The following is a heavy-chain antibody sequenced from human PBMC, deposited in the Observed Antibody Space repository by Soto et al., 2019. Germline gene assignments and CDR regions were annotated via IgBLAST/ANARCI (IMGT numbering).Heavy chain of an antibody. CDR1: GYTFTSYG. CDR2: ISAYNGNT. CDR3: ATSAMHSSGWNWFDP. J-gene: IGHJ5*02. Sequence: QVQLVQSGAEVKKPGASVKVSCKASGYTFTSYGISWVRQAPGQGLEWMGWISAYNGNTNYAQKLQGSVTMTTDTSTSTDNMELRSLRSDDTAVYYCATSAMHSSGWNWFDPWGQGTLVTVSS. D-gene: IGHD6-19*01. V-gene: IGHV1-18*01.